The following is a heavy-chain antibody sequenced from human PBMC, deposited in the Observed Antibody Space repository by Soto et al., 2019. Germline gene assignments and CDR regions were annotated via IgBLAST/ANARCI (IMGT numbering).Heavy chain of an antibody. D-gene: IGHD4-4*01. CDR2: TYYRSKWYN. CDR1: GDSVSSNSAA. J-gene: IGHJ6*02. Sequence: SETLSLTCAISGDSVSSNSAAWNWIRQSPSRGLEWLGRTYYRSKWYNDYAVSVKSRITINPDTSKNQFSLQLNSVTPEDTAVYYCARDKNDDSNYEYGMDVWGQGTTVTVSS. V-gene: IGHV6-1*01. CDR3: ARDKNDDSNYEYGMDV.